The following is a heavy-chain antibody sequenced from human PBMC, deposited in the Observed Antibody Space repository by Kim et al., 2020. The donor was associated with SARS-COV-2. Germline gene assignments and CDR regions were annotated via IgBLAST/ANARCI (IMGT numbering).Heavy chain of an antibody. J-gene: IGHJ4*02. CDR3: ARRGLGYCSGGSCYSGFDY. CDR2: IYYSGST. D-gene: IGHD2-15*01. V-gene: IGHV4-59*08. Sequence: SEILSLTCTVSGGSISSYYWSWIRHPPGKGLEWIGYIYYSGSTNYNPSLKSRVTISVDTSKNQFSLKLSSVTAADTAVYYCARRGLGYCSGGSCYSGFDYWGQGTLVTVSS. CDR1: GGSISSYY.